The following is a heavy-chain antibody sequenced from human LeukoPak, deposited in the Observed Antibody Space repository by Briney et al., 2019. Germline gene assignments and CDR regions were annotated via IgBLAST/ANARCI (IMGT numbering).Heavy chain of an antibody. CDR2: INHSGST. D-gene: IGHD6-13*01. V-gene: IGHV4-34*01. Sequence: PSETLSLTCAVYGGSFSGYYWSWIRQPPGKGLEWIGEINHSGSTNYNPSLKSRVTISVDTSKNQFSLKPSSVTAADTAVYYCARGLGIADYWGQGTLVTVSS. CDR3: ARGLGIADY. J-gene: IGHJ4*02. CDR1: GGSFSGYY.